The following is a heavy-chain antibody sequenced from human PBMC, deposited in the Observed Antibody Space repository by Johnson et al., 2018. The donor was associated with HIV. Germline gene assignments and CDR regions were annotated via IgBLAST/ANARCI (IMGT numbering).Heavy chain of an antibody. J-gene: IGHJ3*02. V-gene: IGHV3-30-3*01. CDR1: GFTFSYYA. CDR2: ISHDGSNK. Sequence: VQLVESGGGVVQPGTSLRLSCAASGFTFSYYAIFWVRQAPGKGLEWVAVISHDGSNKYYADSVKGRFTISRDNSKNTLYLQMNSLRPEDTAVYFCARGGLYIQFLAFDAFDILGQGTMVTVSS. D-gene: IGHD4-11*01. CDR3: ARGGLYIQFLAFDAFDI.